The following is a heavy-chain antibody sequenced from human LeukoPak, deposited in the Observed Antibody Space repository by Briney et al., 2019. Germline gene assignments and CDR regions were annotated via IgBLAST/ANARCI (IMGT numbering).Heavy chain of an antibody. CDR2: ISSSSSYI. CDR3: ARERGQQWLVNWFDP. CDR1: GFTFSRYS. Sequence: PGGSLRLSCAASGFTFSRYSMHWVRQAPGKGLELVSSISSSSSYIYYADSVQGRFTISRDNAKNSLYLQMNSLRAEDTAVYYCARERGQQWLVNWFDPWGQGTLVTVSS. J-gene: IGHJ5*02. D-gene: IGHD6-19*01. V-gene: IGHV3-21*01.